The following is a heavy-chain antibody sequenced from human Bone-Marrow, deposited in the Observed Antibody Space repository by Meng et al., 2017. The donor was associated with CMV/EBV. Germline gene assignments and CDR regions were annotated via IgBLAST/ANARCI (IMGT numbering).Heavy chain of an antibody. Sequence: GESLKISCAASGFTFSSYWMHWVRQAPGKGLVWVSRINSDGSSTSYADSVKGRFTISRDNAKNTLYLQMNSLRAEDTAVYYCARAGYCGGDCYSGKYYYYYGMAVWGQGNTVNVAS. CDR3: ARAGYCGGDCYSGKYYYYYGMAV. CDR1: GFTFSSYW. J-gene: IGHJ6*02. V-gene: IGHV3-74*01. D-gene: IGHD2-21*01. CDR2: INSDGSST.